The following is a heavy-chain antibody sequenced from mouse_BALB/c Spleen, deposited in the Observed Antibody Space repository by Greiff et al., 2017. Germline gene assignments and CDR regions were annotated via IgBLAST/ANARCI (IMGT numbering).Heavy chain of an antibody. Sequence: QVQLKESGAELARPGASVKMSCKASGYTFTSYTMHWVKQRPGQGLEWIGYINPSSGYTNYNQKFKDKATLTADKSSSTAYMQLSSLTSEDSAVYYCAREGVAQTWFDYWGQGTTVTVSA. CDR3: AREGVAQTWFDY. CDR1: GYTFTSYT. CDR2: INPSSGYT. J-gene: IGHJ2*01. V-gene: IGHV1-4*01. D-gene: IGHD1-3*01.